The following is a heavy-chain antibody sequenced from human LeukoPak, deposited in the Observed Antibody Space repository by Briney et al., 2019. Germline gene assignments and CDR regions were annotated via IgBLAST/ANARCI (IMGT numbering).Heavy chain of an antibody. V-gene: IGHV4-61*02. CDR2: IYTSGST. J-gene: IGHJ5*02. D-gene: IGHD5-12*01. CDR1: GGSISSGSYY. CDR3: ARSIGDIVATISLGHDNWFDP. Sequence: SETLSLTCTVSGGSISSGSYYWSWIRQPAGKGLEWIGRIYTSGSTNYNPSLKSRVTISVDTSKNQFSLRLNSVTAADTAVYYCARSIGDIVATISLGHDNWFDPWGQGTLVTVSS.